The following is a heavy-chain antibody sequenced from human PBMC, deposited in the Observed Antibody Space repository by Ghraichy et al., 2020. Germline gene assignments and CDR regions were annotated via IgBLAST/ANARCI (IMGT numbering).Heavy chain of an antibody. Sequence: GGSLRLSCAASGFTFNMYYLQWVRQAPGKGLEFVSAISSNGDSTYYANSVKGRFTISRDNSKNTVYLHMGSLRAEDMAVYYCARGGSYDYWGQGTLVTVSS. CDR3: ARGGSYDY. D-gene: IGHD1-26*01. J-gene: IGHJ4*02. CDR1: GFTFNMYY. V-gene: IGHV3-64*01. CDR2: ISSNGDST.